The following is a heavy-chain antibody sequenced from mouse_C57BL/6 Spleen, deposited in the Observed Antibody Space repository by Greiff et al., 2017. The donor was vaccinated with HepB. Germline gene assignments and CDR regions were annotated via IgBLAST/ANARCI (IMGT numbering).Heavy chain of an antibody. J-gene: IGHJ2*01. Sequence: EVNVVESGGDLVKPGGSLKLSCAASGFTFSSYGMSWVRQTPDKRLEWVATISSGGSYTYYPDSVKGRFTISRDNAKNTLYLQMSSLKSEDTAMYYCARHVFDYQVPFDYWGQGTTLTVSS. D-gene: IGHD2-4*01. CDR3: ARHVFDYQVPFDY. CDR1: GFTFSSYG. V-gene: IGHV5-6*01. CDR2: ISSGGSYT.